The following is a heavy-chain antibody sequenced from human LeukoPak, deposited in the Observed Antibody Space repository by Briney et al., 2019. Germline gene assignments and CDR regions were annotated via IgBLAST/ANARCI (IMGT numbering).Heavy chain of an antibody. V-gene: IGHV1-8*03. CDR1: GYTFTSYD. CDR2: MNPNSGNT. CDR3: VRPYYDILTNRGYEHYFDY. J-gene: IGHJ4*02. D-gene: IGHD3-9*01. Sequence: ASVKVSCKASGYTFTSYDINWVRQATGQGLEWMGWMNPNSGNTGYAQKFQGRVTITRNTSISTAYMELSGLRSEDTAVYYCVRPYYDILTNRGYEHYFDYWGQGTLVTVSS.